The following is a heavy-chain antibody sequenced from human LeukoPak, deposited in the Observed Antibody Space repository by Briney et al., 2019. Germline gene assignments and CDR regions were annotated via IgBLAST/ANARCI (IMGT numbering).Heavy chain of an antibody. CDR3: AKGAGPPWFDP. D-gene: IGHD6-19*01. V-gene: IGHV4-61*02. CDR2: MSSSGIS. Sequence: SETLSLTCTVSNGSISSDTYFWSWIRQPAGKGLEWIGRMSSSGISTYSPPLKSPVTISIDTSRNQFSMNLNSVTAADTAVYYCAKGAGPPWFDPWGQGTLVTVSS. CDR1: NGSISSDTYF. J-gene: IGHJ5*02.